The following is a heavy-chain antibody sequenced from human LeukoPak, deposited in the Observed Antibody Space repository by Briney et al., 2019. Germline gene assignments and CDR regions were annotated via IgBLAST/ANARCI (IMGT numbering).Heavy chain of an antibody. CDR1: GFTFSSYA. CDR2: ISYDGSNK. CDR3: ARNGVRDCSSTSCYTWRGYFDL. V-gene: IGHV3-30*04. J-gene: IGHJ2*01. D-gene: IGHD2-2*02. Sequence: GRSLRLSCAASGFTFSSYAMHWVRQAPGKGLEWVAVISYDGSNKYYADSVKGRFTISGDNSKNTLYLQMNSLRAEDTAVYYCARNGVRDCSSTSCYTWRGYFDLWGRGTLVTVSS.